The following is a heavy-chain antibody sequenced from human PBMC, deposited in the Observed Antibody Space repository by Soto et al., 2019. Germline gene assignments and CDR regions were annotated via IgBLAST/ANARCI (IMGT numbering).Heavy chain of an antibody. D-gene: IGHD6-19*01. Sequence: GGSLRLSCAASGFTFSSYDMHWDRQVTGKGLEWVSGIGIAGDTYYPGSVKGRFTIFRENAKNSLYLQMNSLRAGDTAVYYCARADPGHRSGWSVVLDIWGQGTMVTVSS. CDR1: GFTFSSYD. V-gene: IGHV3-13*01. J-gene: IGHJ3*02. CDR3: ARADPGHRSGWSVVLDI. CDR2: IGIAGDT.